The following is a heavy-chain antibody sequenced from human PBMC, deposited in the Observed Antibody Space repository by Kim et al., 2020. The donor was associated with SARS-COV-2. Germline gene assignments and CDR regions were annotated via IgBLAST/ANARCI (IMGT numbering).Heavy chain of an antibody. CDR3: AHGGRNDYGDPFDY. CDR2: IYWDDDK. J-gene: IGHJ4*02. V-gene: IGHV2-5*02. D-gene: IGHD4-17*01. CDR1: GFSLSTSGVG. Sequence: SGPTLVKPTQTLTLTCTFSGFSLSTSGVGVGWIRQPPGKALEWLALIYWDDDKRYSPSLKSRLTITKDTSKNQVVLTMTNMDPVDTATYYCAHGGRNDYGDPFDYWGQGTLVTVSS.